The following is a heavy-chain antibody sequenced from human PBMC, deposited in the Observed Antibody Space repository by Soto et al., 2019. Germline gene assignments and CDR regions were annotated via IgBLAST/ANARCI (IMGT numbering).Heavy chain of an antibody. Sequence: PSAPLSFTCTVSGGSISSSSYYWGWILQPPGRGLEWIGSIYYSGSTNYNPSLKSRVTISVDTSKNQFSLKLSSVTAADTAVYYCARGRRYDFWSGTTPYGMDVWGQGTTVTVSS. V-gene: IGHV4-39*07. CDR3: ARGRRYDFWSGTTPYGMDV. D-gene: IGHD3-3*01. CDR2: IYYSGST. CDR1: GGSISSSSYY. J-gene: IGHJ6*02.